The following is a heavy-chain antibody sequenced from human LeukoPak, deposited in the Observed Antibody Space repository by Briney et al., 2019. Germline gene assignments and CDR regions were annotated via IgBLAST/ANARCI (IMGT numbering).Heavy chain of an antibody. CDR3: AKDGPSGRNDD. D-gene: IGHD1-26*01. J-gene: IGHJ4*02. CDR2: INPNSGDT. Sequence: ASVKVSCKASGYTFTGYYMHWVRQAPGQGLEWLGWINPNSGDTEYAQKFQGRVTMTRDTSISAAYMELSSLRSDDTAVYYCAKDGPSGRNDDWGQGTLVTVSS. CDR1: GYTFTGYY. V-gene: IGHV1-2*02.